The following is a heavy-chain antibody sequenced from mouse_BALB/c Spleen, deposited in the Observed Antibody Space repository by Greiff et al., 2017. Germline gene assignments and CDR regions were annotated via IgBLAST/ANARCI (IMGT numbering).Heavy chain of an antibody. CDR3: ARSDYYGSRYFDY. D-gene: IGHD1-1*01. Sequence: EVKVEESGGGLVQPGGSRKLSCAASGFTFSSFGMHWVRQAPEKGLEWVAYISSGSSTIYYADTVKGRFTISRDNPKNTLFLQMTSLRSEDTAMYYCARSDYYGSRYFDYWGQGTTLTVSS. CDR1: GFTFSSFG. V-gene: IGHV5-17*02. CDR2: ISSGSSTI. J-gene: IGHJ2*01.